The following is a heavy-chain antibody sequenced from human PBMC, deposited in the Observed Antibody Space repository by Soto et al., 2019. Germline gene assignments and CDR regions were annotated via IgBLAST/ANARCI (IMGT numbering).Heavy chain of an antibody. J-gene: IGHJ1*01. Sequence: AGGSLRLSCAASGFTFSSYAMHWVRQAPGKGLEWVAVISYDGSNKYYADSVKGRFTISRDNSKNTLYLQMNSLRAEDTAVYYCARAYTVVTIGSYFQHWGQGTLDTVSS. V-gene: IGHV3-30-3*01. CDR1: GFTFSSYA. CDR2: ISYDGSNK. D-gene: IGHD2-15*01. CDR3: ARAYTVVTIGSYFQH.